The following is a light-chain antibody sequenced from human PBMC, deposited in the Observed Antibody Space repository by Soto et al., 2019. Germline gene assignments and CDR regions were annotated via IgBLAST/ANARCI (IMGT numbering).Light chain of an antibody. V-gene: IGLV1-47*01. CDR3: AVWDQSLTGWV. CDR2: RDG. Sequence: QPVLTQPPSASGTPGQSLTISCSGSRSNIGSHFVYWYQHLPGTAPKLLIFRDGQRPSGVPARFFGSKSGTSASLAITGLRSEDEADYYCAVWDQSLTGWVFGGGTKLTVL. CDR1: RSNIGSHF. J-gene: IGLJ3*02.